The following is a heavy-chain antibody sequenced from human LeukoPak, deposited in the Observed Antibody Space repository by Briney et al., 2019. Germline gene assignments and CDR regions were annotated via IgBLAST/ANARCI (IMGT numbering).Heavy chain of an antibody. D-gene: IGHD4-17*01. V-gene: IGHV4-34*01. J-gene: IGHJ5*02. CDR3: AREGTTVTTVNWFDP. CDR2: INHSGST. Sequence: SETLSLTCAVYGGSFSGYYWSWIRQPPGKGLEWIGEINHSGSTNYNPSLNSRVTISVDTSKNQFSLKLSSVTAADTAVYYCAREGTTVTTVNWFDPWGQGTLVTVSS. CDR1: GGSFSGYY.